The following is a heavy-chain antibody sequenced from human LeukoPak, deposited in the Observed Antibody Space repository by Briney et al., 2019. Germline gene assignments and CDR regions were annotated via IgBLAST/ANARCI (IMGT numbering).Heavy chain of an antibody. D-gene: IGHD3-3*01. CDR1: GGSVSSGSYY. J-gene: IGHJ4*02. V-gene: IGHV4-61*01. Sequence: SETLSLTCTVSGGSVSSGSYYWSWIRQPPGKGLEWIGYIYYSGSTNYNPSLKSRVTISVGTSKNQFSLKLSSVTASDTAVYYCARAGGYDFWSGYYLDYWGREPWSPSPQ. CDR3: ARAGGYDFWSGYYLDY. CDR2: IYYSGST.